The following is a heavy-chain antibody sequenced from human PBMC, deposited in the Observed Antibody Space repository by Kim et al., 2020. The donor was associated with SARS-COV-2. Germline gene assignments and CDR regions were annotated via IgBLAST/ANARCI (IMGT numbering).Heavy chain of an antibody. V-gene: IGHV3-30*04. D-gene: IGHD3-10*01. J-gene: IGHJ4*02. CDR1: GFTFSSYA. CDR2: ISYDGSNK. Sequence: GGSLRLSCAASGFTFSSYAMHWVRQAPGTGLEWVAVISYDGSNKYYADSVKGRFTISRDNSKNTLYLQMNSLRAEDTAVYYCARDEAPYGSGSAFDYWGQGTLVTVSS. CDR3: ARDEAPYGSGSAFDY.